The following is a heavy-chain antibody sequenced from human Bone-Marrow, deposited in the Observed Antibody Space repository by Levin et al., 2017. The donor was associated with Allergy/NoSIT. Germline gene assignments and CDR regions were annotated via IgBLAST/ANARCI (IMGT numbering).Heavy chain of an antibody. CDR2: IIPSLDIT. V-gene: IGHV1-69*04. D-gene: IGHD3-16*01. Sequence: SVKVSCKASGDTLSNFAITWVRQAPGHGLEWMGKIIPSLDITDFAHKFQGRVTITEDTSTGTVYMDVRSLRSEDTAVYYCATELTRGGSNWYDTWGQGTLVSVSS. J-gene: IGHJ5*02. CDR3: ATELTRGGSNWYDT. CDR1: GDTLSNFA.